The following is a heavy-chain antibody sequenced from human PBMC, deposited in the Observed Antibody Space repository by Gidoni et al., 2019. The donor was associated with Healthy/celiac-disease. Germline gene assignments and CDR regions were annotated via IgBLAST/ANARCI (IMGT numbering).Heavy chain of an antibody. CDR2: ISYDGSNK. D-gene: IGHD5-18*01. CDR1: GFTFSSYA. V-gene: IGHV3-30-3*01. J-gene: IGHJ4*02. Sequence: QVQLVESGGGVVQPGRSLRLSCAPSGFTFSSYAMHWVRQAPGKGLEWLAVISYDGSNKYYADSVKGRFTISRDNSKNTLYLQMNSLSAEDTAVYYCSVDTAMAGGYWGQGTLVTVSS. CDR3: SVDTAMAGGY.